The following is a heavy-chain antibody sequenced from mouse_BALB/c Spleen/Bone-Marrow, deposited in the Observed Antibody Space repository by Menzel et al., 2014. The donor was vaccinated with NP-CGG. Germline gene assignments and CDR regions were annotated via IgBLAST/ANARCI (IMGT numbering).Heavy chain of an antibody. Sequence: PTAAVDFSRYWMSWVRHVPGKGLEWIGEINPDSSTINYTPSLKDKFIISRDNAKNTLYLQMSKVRSEDTALYYCARLNYYGNFFVWGAGTTVTVSS. D-gene: IGHD1-1*01. CDR2: INPDSSTI. CDR1: AVDFSRYW. J-gene: IGHJ1*01. V-gene: IGHV4-1*02. CDR3: ARLNYYGNFFV.